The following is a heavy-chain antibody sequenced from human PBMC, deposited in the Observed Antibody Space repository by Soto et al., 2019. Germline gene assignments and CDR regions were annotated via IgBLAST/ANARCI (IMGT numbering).Heavy chain of an antibody. CDR2: ISGSGGST. Sequence: GGSLRLSCAASGFTFSSYAMSWVRQAPGKGLEWVSAISGSGGSTYYADSVKGRFTISRDNSKNTLYLQMNSLRAEDTAVYYCATHGLMTTVVTEYYYYYYGMDVWGQGTTVTVSS. D-gene: IGHD4-17*01. CDR3: ATHGLMTTVVTEYYYYYYGMDV. J-gene: IGHJ6*02. CDR1: GFTFSSYA. V-gene: IGHV3-23*01.